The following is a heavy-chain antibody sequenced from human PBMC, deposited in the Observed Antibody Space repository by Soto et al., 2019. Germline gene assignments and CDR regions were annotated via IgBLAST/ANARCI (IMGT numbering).Heavy chain of an antibody. CDR3: ARVRTGYFDY. V-gene: IGHV4-59*11. CDR1: GGAINDHY. Sequence: SETLSLTCTLSGGAINDHYWSFIRQPPGKGLEWIGYIYYNGNTNYNPSLESRVTISVDRSRNQFSLRLTSLTAADTAVYYCARVRTGYFDYCGRGALVTVS. CDR2: IYYNGNT. J-gene: IGHJ4*02. D-gene: IGHD3-9*01.